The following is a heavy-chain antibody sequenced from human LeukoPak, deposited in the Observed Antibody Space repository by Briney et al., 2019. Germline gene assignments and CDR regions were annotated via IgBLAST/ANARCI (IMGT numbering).Heavy chain of an antibody. CDR3: ARDDYDSSGYGPANWFDP. D-gene: IGHD3-22*01. CDR1: GYTFTSYG. V-gene: IGHV1-18*01. J-gene: IGHJ5*02. CDR2: ISAYNGNT. Sequence: ASVKVSCKASGYTFTSYGISWARQAPGQGLEWMGWISAYNGNTNYAQKLQGRVTMTTDTSISTAYMELSRLRSDDTAVYYCARDDYDSSGYGPANWFDPWGQGTLVTVSS.